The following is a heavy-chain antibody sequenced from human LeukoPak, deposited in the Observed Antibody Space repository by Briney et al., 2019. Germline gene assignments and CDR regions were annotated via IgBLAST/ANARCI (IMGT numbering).Heavy chain of an antibody. Sequence: ASVKVSCKASGYTFTGYYMHWVRQAPGQGLEWMGWINPNRGGTNYAQKFQGRVTMTRDTSISTAYMELSRLRSDDTAVYYCARGGVVVAATPSFGFDPWGQGTLVTVSS. CDR3: ARGGVVVAATPSFGFDP. CDR1: GYTFTGYY. V-gene: IGHV1-2*02. CDR2: INPNRGGT. J-gene: IGHJ5*02. D-gene: IGHD2-15*01.